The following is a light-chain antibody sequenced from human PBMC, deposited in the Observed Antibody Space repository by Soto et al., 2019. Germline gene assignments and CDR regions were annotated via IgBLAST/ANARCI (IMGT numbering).Light chain of an antibody. CDR2: DAS. J-gene: IGKJ5*01. Sequence: EIVLTQSPATLSLSPGERATLSCRASQSVSSYLAWYQQKPGQAPRLLIYDASNRATGIPTRFSGSGPGTDFTLTISSLDPEDFAVYYCQQRSNCLTFGQGTRLEIK. V-gene: IGKV3D-11*02. CDR3: QQRSNCLT. CDR1: QSVSSY.